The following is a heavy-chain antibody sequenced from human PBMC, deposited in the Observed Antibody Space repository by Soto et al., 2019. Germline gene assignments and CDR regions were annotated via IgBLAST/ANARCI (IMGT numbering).Heavy chain of an antibody. CDR3: ARGSQETYYDILTGSPPWYYYYYYGMDV. CDR2: ISAYNGNT. V-gene: IGHV1-18*04. Sequence: SVKVSCKASGYTFTSCGISWVLQAPGQGLEWMGWISAYNGNTNYAQKLQGRVTMTTDTSTSTAYMELRSLRSDDTAVYYCARGSQETYYDILTGSPPWYYYYYYGMDVWGQGTTVTVSS. CDR1: GYTFTSCG. D-gene: IGHD3-9*01. J-gene: IGHJ6*02.